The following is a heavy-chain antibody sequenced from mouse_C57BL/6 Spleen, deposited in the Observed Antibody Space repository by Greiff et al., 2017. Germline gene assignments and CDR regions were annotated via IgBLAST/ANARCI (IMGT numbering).Heavy chain of an antibody. Sequence: QVRLQQSGAELVKPGASVKISCKASGYAFSSYWMNWVKQRPGKGLEWIGQIYPGDGDTNYNGKFKGKATLTADKSSSTAYMQLSSLTSEDSAVYFCARSRGSSHLDYWGQGTTLTVSS. V-gene: IGHV1-80*01. J-gene: IGHJ2*01. CDR3: ARSRGSSHLDY. CDR1: GYAFSSYW. D-gene: IGHD1-1*01. CDR2: IYPGDGDT.